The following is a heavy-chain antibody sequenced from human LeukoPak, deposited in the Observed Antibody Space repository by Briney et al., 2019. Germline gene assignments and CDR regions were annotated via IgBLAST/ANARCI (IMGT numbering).Heavy chain of an antibody. CDR1: GGSISSYY. CDR3: ARGISYYDSSGIDY. CDR2: THYSGT. V-gene: IGHV4-59*01. J-gene: IGHJ4*01. D-gene: IGHD3-22*01. Sequence: SEPLSLTCTVSGGSISSYYWSWIRQPPGKGLEWIGYTHYSGTNYNPSLKRRVTISADTSKNQFSLKLSSVTAADTAVCYCARGISYYDSSGIDYWGQGTLVTVSS.